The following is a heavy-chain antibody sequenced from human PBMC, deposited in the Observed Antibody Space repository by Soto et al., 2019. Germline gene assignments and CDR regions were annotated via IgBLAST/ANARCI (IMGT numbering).Heavy chain of an antibody. CDR1: GGSISGFY. V-gene: IGHV4-59*01. Sequence: QVQLQESGPGLVKPSETLSLSCTVSGGSISGFYWSWIRQPPGKGLECIGYIYYSGNTNYNPSLKSRVTISVDTPKNQFSVKLSSVTAADTAVYYCARWNEGLDYWGQGTLVTVSS. J-gene: IGHJ4*02. CDR3: ARWNEGLDY. D-gene: IGHD1-1*01. CDR2: IYYSGNT.